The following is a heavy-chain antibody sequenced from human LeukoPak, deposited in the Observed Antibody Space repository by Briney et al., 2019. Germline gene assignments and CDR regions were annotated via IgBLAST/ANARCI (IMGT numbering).Heavy chain of an antibody. J-gene: IGHJ6*02. Sequence: PGESLRISCKGSGYSFTSYWIGWVRQMPGKGLEWMGIIYPGDSDTRYSPSFQGQVTISADKSISTAYLQWSSLKASDTAMYYCARTYGDYGYYYYGMDVWGQGTTVTVSS. V-gene: IGHV5-51*01. CDR3: ARTYGDYGYYYYGMDV. CDR1: GYSFTSYW. CDR2: IYPGDSDT. D-gene: IGHD4-17*01.